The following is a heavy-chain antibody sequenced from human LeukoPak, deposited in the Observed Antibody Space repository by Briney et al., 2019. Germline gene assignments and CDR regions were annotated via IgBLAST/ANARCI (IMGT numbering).Heavy chain of an antibody. CDR3: ARRDYAAWFDP. Sequence: SETLSLTCGVSGDSITSGGYYWAWLRQPPGKGLEWIESVYYTGSIKYNPSLKGRVSISRDMSKNQFSLNVNSVDATDTAVYYCARRDYAAWFDPWGQGTLVTVSS. CDR2: VYYTGSI. V-gene: IGHV4-39*07. CDR1: GDSITSGGYY. D-gene: IGHD4/OR15-4a*01. J-gene: IGHJ5*02.